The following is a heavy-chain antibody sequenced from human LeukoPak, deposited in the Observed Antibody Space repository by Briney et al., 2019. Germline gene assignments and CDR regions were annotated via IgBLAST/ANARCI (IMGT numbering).Heavy chain of an antibody. D-gene: IGHD2-15*01. J-gene: IGHJ4*02. V-gene: IGHV1-2*02. CDR2: INPNSGGT. CDR1: GYTFTGYY. Sequence: ASVKVSCKASGYTFTGYYMHWVRQAPGQGLEWMGWINPNSGGTNYAQKFQGRVTMTRDTSISTAYMELSRLRSDDTAVYYCARERVYCSGGSCYSPYYFDYWGQGTLVTVSS. CDR3: ARERVYCSGGSCYSPYYFDY.